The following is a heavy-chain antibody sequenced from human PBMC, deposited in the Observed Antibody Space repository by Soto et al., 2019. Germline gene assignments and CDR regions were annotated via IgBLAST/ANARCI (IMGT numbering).Heavy chain of an antibody. D-gene: IGHD3-3*01. Sequence: ASVKVSCKASGYTFTSYGISWVRQAPGQGLEWMGWISAYNGNTNYAQKLQGRVTMTTDTSTSTAYMELRSLRSDDTAVYYCARFWCSTNYYYYGMYFWGQGSTVPVSS. J-gene: IGHJ6*02. CDR2: ISAYNGNT. CDR1: GYTFTSYG. CDR3: ARFWCSTNYYYYGMYF. V-gene: IGHV1-18*01.